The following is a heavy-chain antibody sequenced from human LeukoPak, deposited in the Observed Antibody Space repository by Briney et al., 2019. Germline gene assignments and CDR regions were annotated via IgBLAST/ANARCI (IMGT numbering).Heavy chain of an antibody. CDR2: IWYDGSNK. J-gene: IGHJ6*02. CDR1: GFTYNSHA. V-gene: IGHV3-33*01. Sequence: GGSLRLSCAASGFTYNSHAMHWVRQAPGKGLEWVAVIWYDGSNKYYAEGVKGRFTISRDNSKNTMHLEMNSLRAEDTAVYYCARAGGSYYPYFYYGMDVWGQGTAVTVSS. CDR3: ARAGGSYYPYFYYGMDV. D-gene: IGHD1-26*01.